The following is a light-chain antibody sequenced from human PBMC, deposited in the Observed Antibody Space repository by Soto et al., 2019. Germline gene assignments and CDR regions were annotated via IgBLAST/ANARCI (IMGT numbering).Light chain of an antibody. Sequence: DIQMTQSPSTLSGSVGDRVTITCRASQTISSWLAWYQQKPGKAPKLXIYKASTLKSGVLSRFSGSGSGTEFTLTISSLQPDDFATYYCQHYNSYSEAFGQGTKVDIK. CDR3: QHYNSYSEA. CDR2: KAS. V-gene: IGKV1-5*03. J-gene: IGKJ1*01. CDR1: QTISSW.